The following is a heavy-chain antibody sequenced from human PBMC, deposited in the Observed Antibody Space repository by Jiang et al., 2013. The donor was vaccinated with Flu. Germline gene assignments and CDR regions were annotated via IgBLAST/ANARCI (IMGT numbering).Heavy chain of an antibody. CDR1: GFSLSTSGVA. CDR2: IYWNDDK. CDR3: AHRPIPAAGTGFDY. Sequence: KPTQTLTLTCTFSGFSLSTSGVAVGWIRQPPGKALEWLALIYWNDDKRYSPSLKSRLTITKDTSKNQVVLTMTNMDPVDTATYYCAHRPIPAAGTGFDYWGQGTLVTVSS. J-gene: IGHJ4*02. D-gene: IGHD6-13*01. V-gene: IGHV2-5*01.